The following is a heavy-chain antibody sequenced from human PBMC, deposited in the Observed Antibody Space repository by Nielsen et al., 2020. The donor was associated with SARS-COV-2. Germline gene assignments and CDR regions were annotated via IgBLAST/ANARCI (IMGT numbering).Heavy chain of an antibody. Sequence: SGPTLKPTQTLTLTCTFSGFSLSTSGVGVGWIRQPPGKALEWLALIYWDDDKRYSPSLKSRLTITKDTSKNQVVLTMTNMDPVDTATYYCAFVGLVEGAYYMDVWGKGTTVTVSS. CDR3: AFVGLVEGAYYMDV. V-gene: IGHV2-5*02. CDR1: GFSLSTSGVG. CDR2: IYWDDDK. J-gene: IGHJ6*03. D-gene: IGHD2-15*01.